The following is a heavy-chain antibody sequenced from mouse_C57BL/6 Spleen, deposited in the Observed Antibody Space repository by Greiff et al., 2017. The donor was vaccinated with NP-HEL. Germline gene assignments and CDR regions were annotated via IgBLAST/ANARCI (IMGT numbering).Heavy chain of an antibody. Sequence: EVMLVESGAELVRPEASVKLSCTTSGFNIKDDYMHWVKQRPEQGLEWIGWIDPENGDTDYASKFQGKATITADTSSNTAYLQLSSLTSEDTAVYYCTRSAYFDVWGTGTTVTVSS. CDR3: TRSAYFDV. J-gene: IGHJ1*03. CDR2: IDPENGDT. CDR1: GFNIKDDY. V-gene: IGHV14-4*01. D-gene: IGHD3-1*01.